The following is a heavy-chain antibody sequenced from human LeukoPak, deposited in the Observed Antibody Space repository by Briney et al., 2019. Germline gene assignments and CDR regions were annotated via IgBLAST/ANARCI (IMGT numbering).Heavy chain of an antibody. CDR2: IYHSGST. D-gene: IGHD6-19*01. CDR3: ARDIAVAGTSTY. J-gene: IGHJ4*02. CDR1: GGSISSGGYY. V-gene: IGHV4-30-2*01. Sequence: SETLSLTCTVSGGSISSGGYYWSWIRQPPGKGLEWIGYIYHSGSTYYNPSLKSRVTISVDTSKNQFSLKLSSVTAADTAVYYCARDIAVAGTSTYWGQGTLVTVSS.